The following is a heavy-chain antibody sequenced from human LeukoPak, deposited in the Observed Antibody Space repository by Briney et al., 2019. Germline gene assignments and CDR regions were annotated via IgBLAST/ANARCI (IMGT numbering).Heavy chain of an antibody. D-gene: IGHD6-13*01. CDR3: ARVGSSSWYSRFDP. CDR2: MNPNSGNT. V-gene: IGHV1-8*01. Sequence: ASVKVSCKASGYTFTSYDINWVRQATGQGLEWMGWMNPNSGNTGYAQKFQGRVTMTRNTSISTAYMELSGLRSEDTAVYYCARVGSSSWYSRFDPWGQGTLVTVSS. J-gene: IGHJ5*02. CDR1: GYTFTSYD.